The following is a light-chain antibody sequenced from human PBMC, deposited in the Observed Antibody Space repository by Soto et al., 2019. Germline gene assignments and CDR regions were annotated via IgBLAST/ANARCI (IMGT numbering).Light chain of an antibody. CDR2: KVS. CDR1: QSLVYGDGNTY. V-gene: IGKV2-30*01. J-gene: IGKJ2*01. CDR3: MQGSHWPYT. Sequence: DVVMTQSPLSLPVTLGRPASISCRSSQSLVYGDGNTYLHWFQQRPGQSPTRLIYKVSNRESGVRDRFSCSGSGTDFTLTISRVEAEDVGIYYCMQGSHWPYTCGQGTNLEIK.